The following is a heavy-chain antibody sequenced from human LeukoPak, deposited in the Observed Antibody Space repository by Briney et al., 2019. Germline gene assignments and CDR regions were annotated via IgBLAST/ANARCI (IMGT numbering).Heavy chain of an antibody. CDR3: ARAFGLRFLEWLLFDY. CDR2: ISYDGSNK. D-gene: IGHD3-3*01. V-gene: IGHV3-30-3*01. CDR1: GFTYSSYA. Sequence: GGSLRLSCAASGFTYSSYAMHWVRQAPGKGLEWVAVISYDGSNKYYADSVKGRFTISRDNSKNTLYLQMNSLRAEDTAVYYCARAFGLRFLEWLLFDYWGQGTLVTVSS. J-gene: IGHJ4*02.